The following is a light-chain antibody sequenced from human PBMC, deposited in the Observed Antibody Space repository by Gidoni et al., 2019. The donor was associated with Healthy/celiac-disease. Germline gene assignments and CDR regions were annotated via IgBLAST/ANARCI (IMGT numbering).Light chain of an antibody. Sequence: DIQMTQSPSSLSASVGDRVPITCQASQDISNYLNWYQQKPGKAPKLLIYDASNLETGVPSRFSGSGSGTDFTFTISSLQPEDIATYDCQQYDNLPRSTFGQGTKLEIK. V-gene: IGKV1-33*01. CDR2: DAS. J-gene: IGKJ2*01. CDR1: QDISNY. CDR3: QQYDNLPRST.